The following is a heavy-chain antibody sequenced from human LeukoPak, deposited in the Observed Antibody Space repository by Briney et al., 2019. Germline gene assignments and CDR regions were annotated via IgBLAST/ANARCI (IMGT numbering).Heavy chain of an antibody. CDR1: GGSISSSNYY. J-gene: IGHJ4*02. CDR2: VSYSGRT. CDR3: ARHSSASYYHGSGSYYNVN. D-gene: IGHD3-10*01. Sequence: SETLSLTCTVSGGSISSSNYYWGWIRQPPGKGLEWIGSVSYSGRTYYNPPLKGRVTISVDTSKHQFSLKLSSVTAADTAVYYCARHSSASYYHGSGSYYNVNWGQGTLVTVSS. V-gene: IGHV4-39*01.